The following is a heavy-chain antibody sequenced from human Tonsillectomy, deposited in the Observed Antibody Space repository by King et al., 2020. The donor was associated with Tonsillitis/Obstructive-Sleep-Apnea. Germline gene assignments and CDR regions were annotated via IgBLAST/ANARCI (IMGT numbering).Heavy chain of an antibody. J-gene: IGHJ6*03. Sequence: QLQESGPGLVKPSETLSLTCTVSGGSISSYYWSWIRQPPGKGLEWIGYIYYSGSTNYNPSLKSRVTISVDTSKNQFSLKRSSVTAADTAVSYCASSGDYTTDYYYYMDVWGKGTTVTVSS. CDR3: ASSGDYTTDYYYYMDV. CDR2: IYYSGST. CDR1: GGSISSYY. D-gene: IGHD4-17*01. V-gene: IGHV4-59*01.